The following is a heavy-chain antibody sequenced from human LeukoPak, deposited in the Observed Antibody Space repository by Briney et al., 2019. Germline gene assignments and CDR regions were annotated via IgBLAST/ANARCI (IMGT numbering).Heavy chain of an antibody. CDR2: MNPNSGNT. CDR3: ARVGSWELLPTDHYYYYMDV. J-gene: IGHJ6*03. CDR1: GYTFTIYD. D-gene: IGHD1-26*01. V-gene: IGHV1-8*03. Sequence: ASVKVSFKASGYTFTIYDINWGRHATGQGLEWMGWMNPNSGNTGYAQKFQGRVTITRNTSISTAYMELSSLRSEDTAVYYCARVGSWELLPTDHYYYYMDVWGKGTTVTVSS.